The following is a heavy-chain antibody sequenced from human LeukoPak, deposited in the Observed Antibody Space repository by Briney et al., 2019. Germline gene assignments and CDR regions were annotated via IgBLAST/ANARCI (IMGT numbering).Heavy chain of an antibody. CDR2: INRDGTGT. CDR1: GFIFSDYW. Sequence: GGSLRLSCAPSGFIFSDYWFHWVRQTPGQGLVWVAAINRDGTGTSHADSVRGRFTVSRDNAKNTLYLQLNSLRADDTAVYYCARTFDYWGQGTLVTVSS. J-gene: IGHJ4*02. CDR3: ARTFDY. V-gene: IGHV3-74*01.